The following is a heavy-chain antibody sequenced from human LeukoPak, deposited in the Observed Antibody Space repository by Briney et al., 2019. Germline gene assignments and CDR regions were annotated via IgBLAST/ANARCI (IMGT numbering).Heavy chain of an antibody. CDR1: GFTFSSYG. Sequence: PGGSLRLSCAASGFTFSSYGMNWVRQAPGKGLEWVSSISSSSSYEYYADSVRGRFTISRDNAKNSLYLQMNSLRAEDTAVYYCARGPYFSDSSGYYLHYWGQGTLVTVSS. CDR2: ISSSSSYE. D-gene: IGHD3-22*01. V-gene: IGHV3-21*01. J-gene: IGHJ4*02. CDR3: ARGPYFSDSSGYYLHY.